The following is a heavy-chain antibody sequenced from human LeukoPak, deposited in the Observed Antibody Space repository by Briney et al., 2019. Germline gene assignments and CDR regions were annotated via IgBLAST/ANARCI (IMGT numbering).Heavy chain of an antibody. D-gene: IGHD4-17*01. J-gene: IGHJ4*02. Sequence: PSETLSLTCTVSGGSISSYYWSWIRQPPGKGLEWIGDIYYSGSINYNPSLKSRVTISVDTSKNQFSLKLSSVTAADTAVYYCARQGDYELDYWGQGTLVTVSS. CDR3: ARQGDYELDY. V-gene: IGHV4-59*08. CDR2: IYYSGSI. CDR1: GGSISSYY.